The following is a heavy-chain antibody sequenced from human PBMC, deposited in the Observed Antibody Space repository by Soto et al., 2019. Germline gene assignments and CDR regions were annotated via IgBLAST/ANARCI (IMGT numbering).Heavy chain of an antibody. V-gene: IGHV1-8*01. CDR3: ARLTAYYDILTGYYKKYYYSGMDV. Sequence: ASVKVSCKASGYTFTSYDVNWVRQATGQGLEWMGWMNPNSGNTGYAQKFQGRVTMTRNTSISTAYMELSSLRSEDTAVYYCARLTAYYDILTGYYKKYYYSGMDVWGQGTTVTVSS. CDR1: GYTFTSYD. D-gene: IGHD3-9*01. CDR2: MNPNSGNT. J-gene: IGHJ6*02.